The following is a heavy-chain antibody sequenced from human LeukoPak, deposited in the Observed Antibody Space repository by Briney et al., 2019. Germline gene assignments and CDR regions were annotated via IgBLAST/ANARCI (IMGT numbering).Heavy chain of an antibody. CDR2: INHSGST. V-gene: IGHV4-34*01. D-gene: IGHD6-6*01. Sequence: SETLSLTCAVYGGSFSGYYWSWIRQPPGKGLEWIGEINHSGSTNYNPSLKSRVTISVDTSKNQFSLKLSSVTAVDTAVYSCARGGIAARRLDYWGQGTLVTVSS. J-gene: IGHJ4*02. CDR1: GGSFSGYY. CDR3: ARGGIAARRLDY.